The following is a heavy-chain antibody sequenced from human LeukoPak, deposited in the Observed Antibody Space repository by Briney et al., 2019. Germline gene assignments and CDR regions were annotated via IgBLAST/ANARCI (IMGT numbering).Heavy chain of an antibody. D-gene: IGHD2-15*01. CDR3: AARRLVVAATLGY. J-gene: IGHJ4*02. CDR2: INHSGST. Sequence: SETLSLTCAVYGGSFSGYYWSWIRQPPGKGLEWIGEINHSGSTNYNPSLKSRVTISVDTSKNQFSLKLSSVTAADTAVYYCAARRLVVAATLGYWGQGTLVTVSS. CDR1: GGSFSGYY. V-gene: IGHV4-34*01.